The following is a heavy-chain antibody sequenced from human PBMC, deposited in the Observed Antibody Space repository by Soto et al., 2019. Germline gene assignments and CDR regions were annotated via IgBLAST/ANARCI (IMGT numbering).Heavy chain of an antibody. CDR2: IIPIFGTA. D-gene: IGHD3-16*02. J-gene: IGHJ6*02. CDR1: GGTFSSYA. V-gene: IGHV1-69*01. Sequence: QVQLVQSGAEVKKPGSSVKVSCKASGGTFSSYAISWVRQAPGQGLEWMGGIIPIFGTADYAQKFQGRVTITVDVSTRTAYVELSSLLAEDTAVSDCARQFRTFGGVIVMGVPSYYYYGMDVWGQGTTVTVSS. CDR3: ARQFRTFGGVIVMGVPSYYYYGMDV.